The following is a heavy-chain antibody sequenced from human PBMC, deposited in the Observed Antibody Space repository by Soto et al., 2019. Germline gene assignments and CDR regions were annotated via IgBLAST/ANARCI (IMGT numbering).Heavy chain of an antibody. CDR1: GYSFTSYW. J-gene: IGHJ6*02. Sequence: GESLKISCKGSGYSFTSYWISWVRQMPGKGLEWMGRIDPSDSYTNYSPSFQGHVTISADKSISTAYLQWSSLKASDTAMYYCASPALSGSSTDYYYYGMDVWGQGTTVTVSS. D-gene: IGHD1-26*01. CDR3: ASPALSGSSTDYYYYGMDV. CDR2: IDPSDSYT. V-gene: IGHV5-10-1*01.